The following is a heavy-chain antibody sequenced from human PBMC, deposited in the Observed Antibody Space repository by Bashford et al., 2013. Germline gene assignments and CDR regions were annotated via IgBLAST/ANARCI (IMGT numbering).Heavy chain of an antibody. V-gene: IGHV3-30-3*02. Sequence: GPEWVAVVSNDGSKNYYADSVKGRFTVSRDNSKNMLYLQMNSLRLEDTAMYYCAKLGLGVTDIELDHWGQGTLVTVSS. CDR3: AKLGLGVTDIELDH. J-gene: IGHJ4*02. D-gene: IGHD2-8*01. CDR2: VSNDGSKN.